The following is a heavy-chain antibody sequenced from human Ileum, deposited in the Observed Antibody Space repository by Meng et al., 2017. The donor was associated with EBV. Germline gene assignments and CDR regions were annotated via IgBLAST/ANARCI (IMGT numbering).Heavy chain of an antibody. D-gene: IGHD2-15*01. J-gene: IGHJ4*02. CDR2: ISWDGGST. V-gene: IGHV3-43*01. Sequence: EVQLVGSGGVVVQAGGSLRLSCAASGFTFDDYTMHWVRQAPGKGLEWVSLISWDGGSTYYADSVKGRFTISRDNSKNSLYLQMNSLRTEDTALYYCARGWQPSYYFDYWGQGTLVTVSS. CDR1: GFTFDDYT. CDR3: ARGWQPSYYFDY.